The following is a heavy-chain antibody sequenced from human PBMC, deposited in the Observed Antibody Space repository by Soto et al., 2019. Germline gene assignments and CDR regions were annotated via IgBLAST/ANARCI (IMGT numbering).Heavy chain of an antibody. CDR2: IWYDGSNK. CDR3: AKPRDYCSGGSCLPAAFDI. V-gene: IGHV3-30*02. Sequence: GGSLRLSCAASGFSFSDYGMHWVRQAPGKGLEWVALIWYDGSNKYYEDSVKGRFTISRDNSKNTLFLQMNSLRAEDTAVYYCAKPRDYCSGGSCLPAAFDIWGQGTMVTVSS. D-gene: IGHD2-15*01. J-gene: IGHJ3*02. CDR1: GFSFSDYG.